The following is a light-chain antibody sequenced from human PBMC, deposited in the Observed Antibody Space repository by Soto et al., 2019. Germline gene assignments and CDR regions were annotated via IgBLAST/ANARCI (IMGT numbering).Light chain of an antibody. Sequence: DIHMTQSPSTLSSSLGDRVTITLRASQTISSWSAWYQQKPGKAPKLLIYKASTLKSGVPSRFSGSGSGTEFTLTISSLQPDDFATYYCQHYNSYSEAFGQGTKVDIK. CDR3: QHYNSYSEA. CDR2: KAS. CDR1: QTISSW. V-gene: IGKV1-5*03. J-gene: IGKJ1*01.